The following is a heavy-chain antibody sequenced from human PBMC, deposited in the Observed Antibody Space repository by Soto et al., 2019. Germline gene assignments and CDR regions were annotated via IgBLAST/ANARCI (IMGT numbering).Heavy chain of an antibody. Sequence: QVQLVESGGGVVQPRRSLRLSCEASGFTFSHYGMHWVRQAPGKGLEWVSVIQSDGKNVYYIDSVKGRFTISRDNSKNTLYLQMNSLRAEDTAVYFCARDALGYCRSSNCYIYYGMDVWGQGTTVIVSS. J-gene: IGHJ6*02. CDR3: ARDALGYCRSSNCYIYYGMDV. CDR1: GFTFSHYG. D-gene: IGHD2-2*01. V-gene: IGHV3-33*01. CDR2: IQSDGKNV.